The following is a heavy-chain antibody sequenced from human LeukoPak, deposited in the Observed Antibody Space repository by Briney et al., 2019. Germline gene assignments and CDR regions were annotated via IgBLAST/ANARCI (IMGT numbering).Heavy chain of an antibody. CDR3: AKTLRELSGGAFDI. V-gene: IGHV3-30-3*02. CDR1: GFTFSSYA. J-gene: IGHJ3*02. CDR2: ISYDGSNK. D-gene: IGHD1-26*01. Sequence: GGSLRLSCAASGFTFSSYAMHWVRQAPGKGREWVAVISYDGSNKYYADSVKGRFTISRDNSKNTLYLQMNSLRAEDTAVYYCAKTLRELSGGAFDIWGQGTMVTVSS.